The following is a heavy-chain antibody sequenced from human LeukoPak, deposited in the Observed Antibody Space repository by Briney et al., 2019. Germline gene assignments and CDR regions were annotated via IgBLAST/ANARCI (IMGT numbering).Heavy chain of an antibody. Sequence: PGGSLRLSCAASGFSFSGHWMNWVRQPPGKGLAWVANIKADGSEKYYVDSVKGRFTISRDDAKRTVDLQMDNLRAEDTAIYYCAYRNNFEYWGQGALVTVSS. CDR3: AYRNNFEY. CDR1: GFSFSGHW. CDR2: IKADGSEK. J-gene: IGHJ4*02. V-gene: IGHV3-7*05. D-gene: IGHD1-26*01.